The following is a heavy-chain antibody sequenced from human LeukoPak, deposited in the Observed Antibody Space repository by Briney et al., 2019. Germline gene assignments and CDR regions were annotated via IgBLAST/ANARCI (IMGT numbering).Heavy chain of an antibody. D-gene: IGHD5-18*01. CDR3: ARLTEGNTYGHEGTFDY. CDR1: GGSISSSSYY. V-gene: IGHV4-39*01. Sequence: SETLSLTCTVSGGSISSSSYYWGWIRQPPEKGLEWIGSIYYRGATYYNPSLKSRVTISVDTSKNQFSLKLSSVTAGDTAVYYCARLTEGNTYGHEGTFDYWGQGTLVTVSS. J-gene: IGHJ4*02. CDR2: IYYRGAT.